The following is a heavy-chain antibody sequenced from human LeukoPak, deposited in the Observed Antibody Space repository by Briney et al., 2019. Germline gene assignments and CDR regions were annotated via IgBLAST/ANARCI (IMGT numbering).Heavy chain of an antibody. CDR3: ARAYSSSWFYYYYYMDV. V-gene: IGHV4-39*07. J-gene: IGHJ6*03. Sequence: SETLSLTCTVSVGSISSSSYYWGWIRQSPGKGLEWIGSIYYSGSTYYNPSLKSRVTISVDTSKNQFSLKLSSVTAADTAVYYCARAYSSSWFYYYYYMDVWGKGTTVTVSS. CDR1: VGSISSSSYY. CDR2: IYYSGST. D-gene: IGHD6-13*01.